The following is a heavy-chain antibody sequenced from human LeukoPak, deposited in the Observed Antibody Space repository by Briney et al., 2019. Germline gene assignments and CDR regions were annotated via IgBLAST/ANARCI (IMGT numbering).Heavy chain of an antibody. Sequence: ASVKVSCKPSGYTFTGYYMHWVRQAPGQGLEWMGRINPNSGGTNYAQKFQGRVTMTRDTSTSTAYMELSRLRSDDTAVYYCARDYYGSGSYSSWYFDFWGQGTLVTVSS. D-gene: IGHD3-10*01. CDR2: INPNSGGT. CDR1: GYTFTGYY. CDR3: ARDYYGSGSYSSWYFDF. V-gene: IGHV1-2*06. J-gene: IGHJ4*02.